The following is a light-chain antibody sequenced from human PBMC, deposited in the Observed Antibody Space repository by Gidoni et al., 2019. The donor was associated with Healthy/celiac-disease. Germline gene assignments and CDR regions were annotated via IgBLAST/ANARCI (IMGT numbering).Light chain of an antibody. V-gene: IGKV3-20*01. CDR3: QQYGSSPRT. J-gene: IGKJ1*01. CDR2: GAS. CDR1: QSVSSSY. Sequence: IVFTQSPGTQSLSPGERATLSCRASQSVSSSYLASYQQKPGQAPRLLIYGASSRATGIPDRFSGSGSGTDFTLTISRLEPEDFAVYYCQQYGSSPRTFGQXTKVEIK.